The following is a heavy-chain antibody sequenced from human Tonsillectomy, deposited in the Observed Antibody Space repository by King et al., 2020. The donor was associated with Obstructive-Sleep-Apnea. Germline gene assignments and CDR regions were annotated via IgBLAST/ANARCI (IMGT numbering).Heavy chain of an antibody. D-gene: IGHD4-23*01. J-gene: IGHJ4*02. CDR3: AKGARLPGGH. V-gene: IGHV3-43*01. Sequence: VQLVESGGVVVQPVGSLRLSCAASGFTFDDYTMHWVRQAPGTGLEWVSLISWHGGRTYYADSVKGRFTISRDSSKNSLYLEMNSLRTEDTALYYCAKGARLPGGHWGQGTLVTVSS. CDR2: ISWHGGRT. CDR1: GFTFDDYT.